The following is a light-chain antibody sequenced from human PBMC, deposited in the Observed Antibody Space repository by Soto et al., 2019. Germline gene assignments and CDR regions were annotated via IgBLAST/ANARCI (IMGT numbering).Light chain of an antibody. J-gene: IGKJ1*01. CDR1: QSVSSK. CDR2: GAS. CDR3: QQYNNWPGT. Sequence: EIVMTHSPATLSVSPGERATLSCRASQSVSSKLAWYQQKPGQAPRLLIYGASTRATGIPARFSGSGSGTEFTLTISSLQSEDFAVYYCQQYNNWPGTFGQGTKV. V-gene: IGKV3-15*01.